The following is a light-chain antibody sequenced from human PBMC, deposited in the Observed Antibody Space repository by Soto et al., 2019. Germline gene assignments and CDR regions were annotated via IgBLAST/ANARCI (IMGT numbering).Light chain of an antibody. CDR2: GAS. CDR1: QSFSSSY. J-gene: IGKJ2*01. CDR3: QQYGSSPT. V-gene: IGKV3-20*01. Sequence: EIVLTQSPGTLSLSPGERATLSCRASQSFSSSYLAWYQQKPGQAPRLLIYGASNRATGIPDRFSGYGSGTDFTLPISRLEPEDFAVYFCQQYGSSPTFGQGTKLEIK.